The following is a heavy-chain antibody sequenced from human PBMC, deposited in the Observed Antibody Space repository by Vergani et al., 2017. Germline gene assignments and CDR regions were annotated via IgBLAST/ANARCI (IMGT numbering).Heavy chain of an antibody. J-gene: IGHJ3*02. CDR1: WHIVSSNSSA. CDR2: TYYRSKWDN. D-gene: IGHD1-26*01. CDR3: ARSLEGATHAFDI. V-gene: IGHV6-1*01. Sequence: QVQLQQSGPGLVQPSQTLSLTCAISWHIVSSNSSAWNWIRQSPSRGLEWLGRTYYRSKWDNDYAVSVKSRITINPDTSKNQFSLQLNSVTPEDTAVYYCARSLEGATHAFDIWGQGTMVTVSS.